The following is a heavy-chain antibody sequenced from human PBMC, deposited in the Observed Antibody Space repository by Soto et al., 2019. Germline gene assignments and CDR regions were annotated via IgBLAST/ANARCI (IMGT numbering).Heavy chain of an antibody. V-gene: IGHV4-31*03. CDR2: ISYSGST. Sequence: SETLSLTCTVSGGSISSGGYFWSWVRQHPGKGREWVGNISYSGSTYHNPSLTSRVTISVDTSKNQLSLKLSSVTAADTAVYYCSRFATEDNPKVGSWYYFDYWGQGTRVTVSS. CDR1: GGSISSGGYF. J-gene: IGHJ4*02. D-gene: IGHD6-13*01. CDR3: SRFATEDNPKVGSWYYFDY.